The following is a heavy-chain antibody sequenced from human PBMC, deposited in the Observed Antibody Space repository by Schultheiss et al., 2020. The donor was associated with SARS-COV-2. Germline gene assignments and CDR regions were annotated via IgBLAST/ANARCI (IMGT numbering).Heavy chain of an antibody. CDR1: GGTFSSYA. J-gene: IGHJ5*02. CDR2: IIPIFGTA. Sequence: SVKVSCKASGGTFSSYAISWVRQAPGQGLEWMGGIIPIFGTANYAQKFQGRVTITADESTSTAYMELSSLRSEETAVYYCARGGVGATFRFDPWGQGTLVTVSS. CDR3: ARGGVGATFRFDP. D-gene: IGHD1-26*01. V-gene: IGHV1-69*13.